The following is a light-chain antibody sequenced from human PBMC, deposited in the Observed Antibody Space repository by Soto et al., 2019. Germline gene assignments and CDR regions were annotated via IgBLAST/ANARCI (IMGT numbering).Light chain of an antibody. CDR1: QNIDTY. CDR2: DAS. J-gene: IGKJ4*01. V-gene: IGKV3-11*01. CDR3: QQRRNWHLT. Sequence: EVVLTQSPATLSSSPGESVTLSCRASQNIDTYLAWYQQRPGQAPRLLIYDASYRAVGIPSRFSGSGSGTDFTLTISSLEPADFAIYHCQQRRNWHLTFGGGTKVEI.